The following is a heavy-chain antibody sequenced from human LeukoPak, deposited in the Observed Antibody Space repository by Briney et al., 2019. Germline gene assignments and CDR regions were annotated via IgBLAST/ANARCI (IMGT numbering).Heavy chain of an antibody. CDR2: IYPADSDI. CDR1: GYRFTSYW. Sequence: GESLKISCKGSGYRFTSYWIGWVRQIPGKGLEWMAIIYPADSDIRYSPSFQGQVTISVDKSISTAYLQWSSLKASDTAMYYCARSLTAAAGDYWGQGTLVTVSS. V-gene: IGHV5-51*01. D-gene: IGHD6-25*01. J-gene: IGHJ4*02. CDR3: ARSLTAAAGDY.